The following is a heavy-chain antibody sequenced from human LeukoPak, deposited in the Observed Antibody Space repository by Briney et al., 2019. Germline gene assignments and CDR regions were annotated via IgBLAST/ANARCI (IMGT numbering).Heavy chain of an antibody. CDR1: GYSFTNYW. CDR2: IYPGDSDT. Sequence: GEPLKISCKGSGYSFTNYWIGWVRQMPGKGLEWMGIIYPGDSDTRYSPSFQGQVTISADKSISTAYLQWNSLEASDIGIYYCARHDRAVAVAGRAPFDYWGQGTLVTVSS. CDR3: ARHDRAVAVAGRAPFDY. J-gene: IGHJ4*02. D-gene: IGHD6-19*01. V-gene: IGHV5-51*01.